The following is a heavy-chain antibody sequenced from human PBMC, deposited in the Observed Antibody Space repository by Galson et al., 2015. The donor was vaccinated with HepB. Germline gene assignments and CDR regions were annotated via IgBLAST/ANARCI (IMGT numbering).Heavy chain of an antibody. CDR3: TRDFWSGYYKGAY. CDR1: GFTFGDYA. CDR2: IRSKAYGGTI. J-gene: IGHJ4*02. V-gene: IGHV3-49*03. Sequence: SLRLSCAAPGFTFGDYAMIWFRQAPGKGLEWVGFIRSKAYGGTIEYAASVKGRFTISRDDSKSIAYLQMNSLKTEDTAVYYCTRDFWSGYYKGAYWGQGTLVTVSS. D-gene: IGHD3-3*01.